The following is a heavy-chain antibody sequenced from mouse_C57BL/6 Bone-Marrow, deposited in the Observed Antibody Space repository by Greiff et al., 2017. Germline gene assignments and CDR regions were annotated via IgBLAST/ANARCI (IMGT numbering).Heavy chain of an antibody. D-gene: IGHD2-4*01. V-gene: IGHV1-55*01. J-gene: IGHJ2*01. Sequence: QVQLQQPGAELVKPGASVKMSCKASRYTFTSYWITWVKQRPGQGLEWIGDIYPGSGSTNYNEKFKSKATLTVDTSSSTAYMQLSSLTSEDSAVYYCARYYDYDEVDYWGQGTTLTVSS. CDR1: RYTFTSYW. CDR3: ARYYDYDEVDY. CDR2: IYPGSGST.